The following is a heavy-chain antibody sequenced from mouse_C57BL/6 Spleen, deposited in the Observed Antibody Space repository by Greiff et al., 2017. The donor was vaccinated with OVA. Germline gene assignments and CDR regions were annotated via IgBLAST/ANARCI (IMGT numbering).Heavy chain of an antibody. CDR2: IYPGDGDT. D-gene: IGHD1-1*01. V-gene: IGHV1-82*01. Sequence: QVQLKQSGPELVKPGASVTISCKASGYAFSSSWMNWVKQRPGKGLEWIGRIYPGDGDTNYNGKFKGKATLTADKSSSTAYMQLSSLTSEDSAVYFGARCGYGSGYAMDYWGQGTSVTVSS. CDR1: GYAFSSSW. J-gene: IGHJ4*01. CDR3: ARCGYGSGYAMDY.